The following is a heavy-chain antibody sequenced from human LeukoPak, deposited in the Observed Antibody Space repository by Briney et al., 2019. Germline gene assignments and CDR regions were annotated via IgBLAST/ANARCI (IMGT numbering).Heavy chain of an antibody. V-gene: IGHV4-4*08. CDR3: ARDLISEYSRSHSHFDP. CDR2: IYCSGSTSCGST. CDR1: GASIFGQY. J-gene: IGHJ5*02. D-gene: IGHD5-12*01. Sequence: SETLSLTCTVSGASIFGQYWSWIRRPPGKGLEWIGYIYCSGSTSCGSTSYNPSLKSRVTISVGKNQLSLRLTSVTAADTAVYYCARDLISEYSRSHSHFDPWGQGTLVTVSS.